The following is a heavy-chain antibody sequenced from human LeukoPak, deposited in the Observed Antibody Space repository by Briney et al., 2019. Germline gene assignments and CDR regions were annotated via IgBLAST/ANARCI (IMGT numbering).Heavy chain of an antibody. Sequence: GESLKISCKGSGDSFTGYWIGWVRQMPGKGLKWMGIIYPGDSDTRYSPSFQGQVTISADKSISTAYPQWSSLKASDTTMYYCASSEDYGDYSFDYWGQGTPVTVSS. V-gene: IGHV5-51*01. CDR2: IYPGDSDT. D-gene: IGHD4-17*01. CDR3: ASSEDYGDYSFDY. J-gene: IGHJ4*02. CDR1: GDSFTGYW.